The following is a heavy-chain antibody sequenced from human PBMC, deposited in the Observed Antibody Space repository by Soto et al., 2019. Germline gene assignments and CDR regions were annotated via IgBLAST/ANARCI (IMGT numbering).Heavy chain of an antibody. CDR3: SIGSWSAETFDI. D-gene: IGHD2-2*01. CDR1: GGTFSTYT. Sequence: VHLVQSGAEVKKPGSSVKVSCKAAGGTFSTYTLIWVRQAPGQGLEWMGRIIPMLAVTNSAQRFQGRVTLTADNSTSTAFMELTSLRSDDTAVCYCSIGSWSAETFDIWGQGTMVTVSS. CDR2: IIPMLAVT. J-gene: IGHJ3*02. V-gene: IGHV1-69*02.